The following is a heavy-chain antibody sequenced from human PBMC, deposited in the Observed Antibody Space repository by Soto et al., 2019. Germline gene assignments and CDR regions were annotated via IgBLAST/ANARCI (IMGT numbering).Heavy chain of an antibody. CDR3: AKGALYTNEGDY. J-gene: IGHJ4*02. Sequence: EVQLLESGGGLVQPGGSLRLSCAASGFTFSSYAMSWVRQAPGKGLEWVSAISGSGGSTYYADSVKGQFAISRDNSKNTLYLQMNSLRAEDTAVYYCAKGALYTNEGDYWGQGTLVTVSS. CDR1: GFTFSSYA. V-gene: IGHV3-23*01. D-gene: IGHD1-1*01. CDR2: ISGSGGST.